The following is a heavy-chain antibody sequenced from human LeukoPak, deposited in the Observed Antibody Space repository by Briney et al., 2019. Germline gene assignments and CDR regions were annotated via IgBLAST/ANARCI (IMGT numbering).Heavy chain of an antibody. CDR3: AKSFEVRYFDWLSNDAFDI. CDR2: IKQDGSEK. J-gene: IGHJ3*02. Sequence: GGSLRLSCAASGFTFSSYWMSWVRQAPGKGLEWVANIKQDGSEKYYVDSVKSRFTISRDNSKNTLYLQMNSLRAEDTAVYYCAKSFEVRYFDWLSNDAFDIWGQGTMVTVSS. CDR1: GFTFSSYW. V-gene: IGHV3-7*03. D-gene: IGHD3-9*01.